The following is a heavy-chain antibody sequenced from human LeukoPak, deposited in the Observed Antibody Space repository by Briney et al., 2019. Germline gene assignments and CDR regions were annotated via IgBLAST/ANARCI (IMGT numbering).Heavy chain of an antibody. CDR2: IYHSGST. V-gene: IGHV4-59*01. D-gene: IGHD4-17*01. CDR3: ARGGAYASPIGY. J-gene: IGHJ4*02. CDR1: GGSISTYY. Sequence: SETLSLTCTLSGGSISTYYWSWILQPPGKGLEWIGYIYHSGSTNYNPSLKSRVTISVDTSKNQFSLKLSSVTAADTAVYYCARGGAYASPIGYWGQGALVTVSS.